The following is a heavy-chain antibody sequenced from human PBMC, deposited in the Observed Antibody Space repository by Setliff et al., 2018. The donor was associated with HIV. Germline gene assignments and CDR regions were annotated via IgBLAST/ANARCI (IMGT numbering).Heavy chain of an antibody. D-gene: IGHD3-16*01. V-gene: IGHV4-59*03. J-gene: IGHJ5*02. Sequence: SETLSLTCSVSGDSMRNQYWNWIRQSPGKGLELIGSIYYDGSTSTNANPSFKSRVTFSVDTSKNQFSLKLGSMTAADTAVYYCAYSMITFGGVFNWFDPWGQGTLVTVSS. CDR2: IYYDGST. CDR3: AYSMITFGGVFNWFDP. CDR1: GDSMRNQY.